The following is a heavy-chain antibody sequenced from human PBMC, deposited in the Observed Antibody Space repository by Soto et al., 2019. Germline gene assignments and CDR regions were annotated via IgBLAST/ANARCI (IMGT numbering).Heavy chain of an antibody. V-gene: IGHV3-23*01. D-gene: IGHD1-26*01. Sequence: EVILLDSGGGLVQPGGSLRLSCTASGFTYSTYDMSWVRQAPGKGLEWVSSISGTGGSTYYADSVRGRFTISGENSKNTLYLQMNSLRAEDTAIYYCAKVPLKYTGSYLDYWGQGSLVTVSS. CDR3: AKVPLKYTGSYLDY. CDR2: ISGTGGST. J-gene: IGHJ4*02. CDR1: GFTYSTYD.